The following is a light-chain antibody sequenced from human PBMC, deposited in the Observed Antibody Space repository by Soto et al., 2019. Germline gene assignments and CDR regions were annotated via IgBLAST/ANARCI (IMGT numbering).Light chain of an antibody. CDR3: EQYGSSPLT. J-gene: IGKJ3*01. CDR1: QSVSSNY. CDR2: DAS. Sequence: EIGLTQSPGTLSLSPGERATLSCRASQSVSSNYLAWYQQKPGQAPRLLISDASTRATGIPDRFSGSGSGTDFTLTISRLEPEDFAVYYCEQYGSSPLTFGPGTKVEIK. V-gene: IGKV3-20*01.